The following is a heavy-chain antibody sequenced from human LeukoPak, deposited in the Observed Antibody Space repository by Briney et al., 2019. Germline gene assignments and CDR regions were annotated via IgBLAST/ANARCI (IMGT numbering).Heavy chain of an antibody. CDR2: IYSSEST. CDR3: ARWGWAVRAGAFDI. Sequence: KPSETLSLTCTVSGGSISTYYWSWIRQPPGKGLEWIGYIYSSESTNYNPSLRSRVTISVDTSRNQFSLKLSSVTAAGTAVYYCARWGWAVRAGAFDIWGQGTMVTVSS. V-gene: IGHV4-4*08. D-gene: IGHD2-2*01. CDR1: GGSISTYY. J-gene: IGHJ3*02.